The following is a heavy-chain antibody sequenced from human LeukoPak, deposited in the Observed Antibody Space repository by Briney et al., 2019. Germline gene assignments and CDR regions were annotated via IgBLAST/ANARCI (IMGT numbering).Heavy chain of an antibody. CDR1: GFTFSSYW. D-gene: IGHD3-9*01. CDR3: AITGVLTGFDAFDI. V-gene: IGHV3-74*01. Sequence: PGGSLRLSCAASGFTFSSYWMHWVRQALGKGLVWVSRINSDGSSTSYADSVKGRFTISRDNAKNTLYLQMNSLRAEDTAVYYYAITGVLTGFDAFDIWGQGTMVTVSS. J-gene: IGHJ3*02. CDR2: INSDGSST.